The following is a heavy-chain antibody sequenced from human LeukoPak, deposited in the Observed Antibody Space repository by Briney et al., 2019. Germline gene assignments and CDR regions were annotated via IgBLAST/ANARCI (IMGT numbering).Heavy chain of an antibody. V-gene: IGHV3-7*01. CDR1: GFAFSDSW. CDR2: KKGDGSAK. Sequence: PGGSLRLSCAASGFAFSDSWMTWIRQAPGKGLEWVAFKKGDGSAKKYVDSVKGRFTISRDNAKNSLFLQMNSLRAEDTAVYYCARDRGWIQHDIWGQGTMVTVSS. J-gene: IGHJ3*02. D-gene: IGHD5-18*01. CDR3: ARDRGWIQHDI.